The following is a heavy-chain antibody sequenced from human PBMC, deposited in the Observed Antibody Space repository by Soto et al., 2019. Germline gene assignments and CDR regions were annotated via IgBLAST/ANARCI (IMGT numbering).Heavy chain of an antibody. J-gene: IGHJ6*02. Sequence: PGGSLRLSCAASGFTFSSYGMHCVRQASGKGLEWVAGISYAGSNEYVADSVKGRFTISRDNSKNTRNLHMNSLRDEDTAVYYCSKDLSDILTGYSWALYYYYYYGMDGWGQGTTVTVSS. V-gene: IGHV3-30*18. CDR3: SKDLSDILTGYSWALYYYYYYGMDG. CDR1: GFTFSSYG. CDR2: ISYAGSNE. D-gene: IGHD3-9*01.